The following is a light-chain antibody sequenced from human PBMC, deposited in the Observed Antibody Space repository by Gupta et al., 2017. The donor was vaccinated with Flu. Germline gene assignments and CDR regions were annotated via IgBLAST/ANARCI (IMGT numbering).Light chain of an antibody. CDR3: QQSYSTPQYT. Sequence: DIQLTQSRSSLSASVGDRNTIPYRPSQSIGMYLNWYQQNPGRAPKLLIYSASTLQRGVPSRFCGSGCSTDFTLTIISLLPEDFASIFYQQSYSTPQYTFGQGTKVEIK. CDR2: SAS. CDR1: QSIGMY. J-gene: IGKJ2*01. V-gene: IGKV1-39*01.